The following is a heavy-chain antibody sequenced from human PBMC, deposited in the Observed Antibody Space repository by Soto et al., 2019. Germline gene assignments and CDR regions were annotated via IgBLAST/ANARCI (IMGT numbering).Heavy chain of an antibody. CDR2: ISAYNGNT. V-gene: IGHV1-18*01. D-gene: IGHD6-13*01. CDR1: GYTFTSYG. Sequence: QVQLVQSGAEVKKPGASVKVSCKASGYTFTSYGISWVRQAPGQRLEWMGWISAYNGNTNYAQKLQGRVNMTTDTSTSTAYMELRSLRSDDTAVYYCARDHSSSWYRDYYYYGMDVWGQGTTVTVSS. J-gene: IGHJ6*02. CDR3: ARDHSSSWYRDYYYYGMDV.